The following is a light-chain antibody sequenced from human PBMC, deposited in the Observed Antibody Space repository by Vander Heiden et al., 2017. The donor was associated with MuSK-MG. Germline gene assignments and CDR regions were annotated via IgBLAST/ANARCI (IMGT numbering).Light chain of an antibody. CDR1: HDIINH. V-gene: IGKV1-33*01. Sequence: DIQMTQSPSSLSASVADSVTITRHVSHDIINHLIRDQQKPGEAPKLLVYDASNLGKGVPSRSSGGGAGRDFTFTISGLQPEDIAPYFCQKNDNLPSLTFGQGTRVEIK. J-gene: IGKJ5*01. CDR2: DAS. CDR3: QKNDNLPSLT.